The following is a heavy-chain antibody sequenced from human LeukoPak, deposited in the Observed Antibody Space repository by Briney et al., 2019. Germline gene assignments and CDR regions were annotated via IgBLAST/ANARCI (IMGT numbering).Heavy chain of an antibody. D-gene: IGHD6-19*01. CDR2: IYASGTT. J-gene: IGHJ4*02. V-gene: IGHV4-4*07. CDR1: GGALTIYY. CDR3: AKDSSGWNFDY. Sequence: SETLSLTCTVSGGALTIYYWSWSRQPAGKGLECIGRIYASGTTNYNPSLKSRVTLSLDTCKNQFSLKLSSVTAADTAVYYCAKDSSGWNFDYWGQGTLVTVSS.